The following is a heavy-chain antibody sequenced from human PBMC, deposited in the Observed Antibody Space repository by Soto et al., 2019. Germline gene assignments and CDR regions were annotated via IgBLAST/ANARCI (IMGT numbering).Heavy chain of an antibody. V-gene: IGHV3-30*18. CDR1: GFTFSNYA. Sequence: GGSLRLSCAASGFTFSNYAMHWVRQSPGKGLEWVALTSYDGNNEYYTDSVKGRFTISRDNSKNTLFLQMNSPRPEDTAVYYCANTPPIHSSSWRVHYYYYYGMDVWGQGTTVTVSS. CDR3: ANTPPIHSSSWRVHYYYYYGMDV. D-gene: IGHD6-13*01. CDR2: TSYDGNNE. J-gene: IGHJ6*02.